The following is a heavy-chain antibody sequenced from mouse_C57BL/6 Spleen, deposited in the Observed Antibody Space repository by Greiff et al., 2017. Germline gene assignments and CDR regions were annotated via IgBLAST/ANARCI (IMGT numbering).Heavy chain of an antibody. CDR1: GFNIKDYY. CDR3: ARGDDDGYYAMDY. J-gene: IGHJ4*01. Sequence: VHVKQSGAELVKPGASVKLSCTASGFNIKDYYMHWVKQRTEQGLEWIGRIDPEDGETKYAPKFQGKATITADTSSNTAYLQLSSLTSEDTAVYYCARGDDDGYYAMDYWGQGTSVTVSS. D-gene: IGHD2-4*01. CDR2: IDPEDGET. V-gene: IGHV14-2*01.